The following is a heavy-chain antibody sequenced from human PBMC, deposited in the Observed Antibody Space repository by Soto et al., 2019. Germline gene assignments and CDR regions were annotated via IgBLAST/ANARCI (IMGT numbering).Heavy chain of an antibody. J-gene: IGHJ5*02. CDR3: ARGRVLRYFDWLSQGWFDP. CDR1: GYTFTGYY. D-gene: IGHD3-9*01. V-gene: IGHV1-2*04. Sequence: ASVKVSCKASGYTFTGYYMHWVRQAPGQGLEWMGWINPNSGGTNYAQKFQGWVTMTRDTSISTAYMELSRLRSDDTAVYYCARGRVLRYFDWLSQGWFDPWGQGTLVTVSS. CDR2: INPNSGGT.